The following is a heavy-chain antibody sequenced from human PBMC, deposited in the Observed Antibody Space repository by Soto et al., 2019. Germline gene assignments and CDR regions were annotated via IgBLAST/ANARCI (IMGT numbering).Heavy chain of an antibody. J-gene: IGHJ4*02. CDR1: GYTFTSYA. CDR3: ARSIVVVTALDY. D-gene: IGHD2-21*02. Sequence: QVQLVQSGAEEKKPGASVKVSCKASGYTFTSYAMHWVRQAPGQRLEWMGWINAGNGNTKYSQKFKGSVTITRDTSASTAYMELSSLRSEDTAVYYCARSIVVVTALDYWGQGTLVTVSS. V-gene: IGHV1-3*05. CDR2: INAGNGNT.